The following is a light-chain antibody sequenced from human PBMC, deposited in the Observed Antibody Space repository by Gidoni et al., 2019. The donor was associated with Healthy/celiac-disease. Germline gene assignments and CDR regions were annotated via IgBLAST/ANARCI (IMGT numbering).Light chain of an antibody. Sequence: QSALTQPASVSGSPGQSITISCTGTSRDVGGYNYVSWYQQHPGKAPKLMIYDVSNRPSGVSNRFSGSKSGNTASLTISGLQAEDEADYYCSSYTSSSLCVFGTGTKVTVL. CDR3: SSYTSSSLCV. J-gene: IGLJ1*01. CDR2: DVS. CDR1: SRDVGGYNY. V-gene: IGLV2-14*01.